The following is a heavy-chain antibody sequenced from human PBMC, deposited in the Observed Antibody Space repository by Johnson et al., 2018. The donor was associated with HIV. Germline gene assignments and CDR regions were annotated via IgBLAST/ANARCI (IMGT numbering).Heavy chain of an antibody. CDR3: ATHLSDYDDTLTDDASDI. V-gene: IGHV3-23*04. Sequence: EQLVESGGGLIQPGRSLRLSCAASGFTFSTYAMTWVRQAPGKGLEWVSVISGIGGDTYYADSVKGRFTISRDTSKNTLYLQINSLRTEDTARYYCATHLSDYDDTLTDDASDIWGQGTMVTVSS. J-gene: IGHJ3*02. CDR1: GFTFSTYA. CDR2: ISGIGGDT. D-gene: IGHD4-17*01.